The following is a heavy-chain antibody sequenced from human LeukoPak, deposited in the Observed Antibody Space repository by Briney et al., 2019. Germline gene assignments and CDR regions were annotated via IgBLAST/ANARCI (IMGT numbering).Heavy chain of an antibody. CDR2: IIPIFDTP. CDR1: GGIFGSYA. D-gene: IGHD3-16*02. V-gene: IGHV1-69*06. Sequence: SVKVSCKVSGGIFGSYAINWVRQAPGQGLEWLGRIIPIFDTPNYAQTFQGRVTISADRSTRTVYMELTSLRSEDTALYYCAKGSRLREAGSYRFWGQGTLVTVSS. CDR3: AKGSRLREAGSYRF. J-gene: IGHJ4*02.